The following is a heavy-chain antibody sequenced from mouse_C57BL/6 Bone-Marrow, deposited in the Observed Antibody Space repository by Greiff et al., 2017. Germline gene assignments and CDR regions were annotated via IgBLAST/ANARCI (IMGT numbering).Heavy chain of an antibody. J-gene: IGHJ4*01. CDR1: GFSLTSYA. V-gene: IGHV2-9-1*01. CDR3: ARDLLWGYYAMDY. Sequence: QVQLQESGPGLVAPSQSLSITCTVTGFSLTSYAISWVRQPPGTGLEWLGVIWTGGGTNYNSAPKSKLSISKDNSKSQVYLKMISLQTDDTAMYYCARDLLWGYYAMDYWGQGTSVTVSS. CDR2: IWTGGGT. D-gene: IGHD2-1*01.